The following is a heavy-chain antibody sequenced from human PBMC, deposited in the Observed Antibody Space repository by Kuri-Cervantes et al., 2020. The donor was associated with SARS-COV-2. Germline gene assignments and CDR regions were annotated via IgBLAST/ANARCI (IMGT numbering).Heavy chain of an antibody. CDR3: ARAGDDFWSGYYLVYFDY. J-gene: IGHJ4*02. D-gene: IGHD3-3*01. V-gene: IGHV3-30-3*01. CDR2: ISYDGSNK. CDR1: GFTFSSYA. Sequence: GGSLRLSCAASGFTFSSYAMHWVRQAPGKGLEWVAVISYDGSNKYYADSVKGRFTISRDNSKNTLYLQMNSLRAEDTAVYYCARAGDDFWSGYYLVYFDYWGQGTLVTVSS.